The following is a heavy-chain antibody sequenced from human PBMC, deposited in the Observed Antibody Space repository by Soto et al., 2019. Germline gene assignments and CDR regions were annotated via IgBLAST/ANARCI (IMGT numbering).Heavy chain of an antibody. V-gene: IGHV4-61*01. CDR3: ARDVFVEQLAPSWFDH. CDR1: GGSVSGGSYY. CDR2: IYYSGST. D-gene: IGHD6-6*01. Sequence: PSETLSLTCTVSGGSVSGGSYYWSWLRQPPGKGLEWIGYIYYSGSTNYNPSLKSRVTISVDTFKNQFSLKLSSVTAADTAVYYCARDVFVEQLAPSWFDHWAQGTLVTVSS. J-gene: IGHJ5*02.